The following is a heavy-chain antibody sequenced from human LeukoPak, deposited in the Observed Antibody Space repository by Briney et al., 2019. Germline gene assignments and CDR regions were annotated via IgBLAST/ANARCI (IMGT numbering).Heavy chain of an antibody. D-gene: IGHD3-3*01. CDR3: ARLSADTYYDFWSGYPRENWFDP. J-gene: IGHJ5*02. CDR2: IDNSGST. Sequence: PSETLSLTCTVSGGSISSYHWCWIRQSPGKGLEWIGYIDNSGSTNYNPSLKSRVTISVDTSKNQFSLKLSSVTAADTAVYYCARLSADTYYDFWSGYPRENWFDPWGQGTLVTVSS. CDR1: GGSISSYH. V-gene: IGHV4-59*12.